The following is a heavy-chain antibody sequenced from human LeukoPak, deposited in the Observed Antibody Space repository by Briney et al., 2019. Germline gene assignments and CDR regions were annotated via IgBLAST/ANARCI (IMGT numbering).Heavy chain of an antibody. CDR1: GYTFTSYY. D-gene: IGHD1-26*01. V-gene: IGHV1-46*01. J-gene: IGHJ5*02. Sequence: VASVKVSCKASGYTFTSYYMHWVRQAPGQGLEWMGIINPSGGSTSYAQKFQGRVTMTRDTSTSTVYMELSSLRSEDTAVYYCARAGVGATFESWFDPWGQGTLVTVSS. CDR3: ARAGVGATFESWFDP. CDR2: INPSGGST.